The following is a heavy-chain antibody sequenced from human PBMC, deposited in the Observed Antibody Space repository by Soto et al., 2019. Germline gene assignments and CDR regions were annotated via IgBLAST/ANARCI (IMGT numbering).Heavy chain of an antibody. V-gene: IGHV4-38-2*01. CDR3: ARVGPWVPYYYDSSPYTFENWFDP. CDR1: GYSISSGCY. Sequence: SETLSLTCAVSGYSISSGCYWGWLRQPPGKGLEWIGSIYRGGSTYYNPSLNSRVTLSIDMTNNHVSLILNSVTAADTAVYYCARVGPWVPYYYDSSPYTFENWFDPWGQGTLVTVSS. CDR2: IYRGGST. D-gene: IGHD3-22*01. J-gene: IGHJ5*02.